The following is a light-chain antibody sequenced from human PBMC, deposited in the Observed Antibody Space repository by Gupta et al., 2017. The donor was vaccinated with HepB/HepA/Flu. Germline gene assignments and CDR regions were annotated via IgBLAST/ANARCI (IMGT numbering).Light chain of an antibody. CDR2: RNN. CDR3: SAWDASLSGYV. Sequence: ISCSGSSSDIGTNFVYWYQQLPGTAPKLLIYRNNQRPSGVPDRFSGSKSGASASLAISGLRSEDEADYYCSAWDASLSGYVFGTGTKVTVL. CDR1: SSDIGTNF. J-gene: IGLJ1*01. V-gene: IGLV1-47*01.